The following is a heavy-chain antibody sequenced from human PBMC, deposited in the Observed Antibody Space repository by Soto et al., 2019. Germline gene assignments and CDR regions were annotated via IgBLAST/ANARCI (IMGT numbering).Heavy chain of an antibody. CDR3: ARAHYGDYVYGMDV. CDR1: GGSISSGGYS. J-gene: IGHJ6*02. D-gene: IGHD4-17*01. Sequence: QLQLQESGSGLVKPSQTLSLTCAVSGGSISSGGYSWSWIRQPPGKGMEWIGYIQHGGSTYYNPSLKSRVTISVDRSKNQFSLKLTSVTAADTAVYYCARAHYGDYVYGMDVWGQGTTVTVSS. V-gene: IGHV4-30-2*01. CDR2: IQHGGST.